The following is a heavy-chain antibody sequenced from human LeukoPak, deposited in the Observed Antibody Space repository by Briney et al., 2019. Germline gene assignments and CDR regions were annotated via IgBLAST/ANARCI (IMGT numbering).Heavy chain of an antibody. V-gene: IGHV4-59*08. D-gene: IGHD6-13*01. CDR1: GGSISSYY. CDR2: IYYSGST. Sequence: SETLSPTCTVSGGSISSYYWSWIRQPPGKGLEWIGYIYYSGSTNYNPSLKSRVTISVDTSKNQFSLKLSSVTAADTAVYYCARQSAAAGTYDYWGQGTLVTVSS. CDR3: ARQSAAAGTYDY. J-gene: IGHJ4*02.